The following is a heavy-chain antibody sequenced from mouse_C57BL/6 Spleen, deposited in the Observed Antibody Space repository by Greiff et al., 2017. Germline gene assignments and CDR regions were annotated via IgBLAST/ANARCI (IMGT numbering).Heavy chain of an antibody. D-gene: IGHD2-4*01. CDR3: ARGDYDYELDY. V-gene: IGHV3-6*01. J-gene: IGHJ2*01. Sequence: EVQLVESGPGLVKPSQSLSLTCSVTGYSITSGYYWNWIRQFPGNKLEWMGYISYDGSNNYNPSLKNRISITRDTSKNQFFLKLNSVTTEDTATYYCARGDYDYELDYWGQGTTLTVSS. CDR1: GYSITSGYY. CDR2: ISYDGSN.